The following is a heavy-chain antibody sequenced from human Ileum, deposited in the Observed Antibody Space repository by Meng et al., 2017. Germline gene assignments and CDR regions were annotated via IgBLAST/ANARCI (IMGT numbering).Heavy chain of an antibody. CDR2: AST. D-gene: IGHD7-27*01. CDR3: ARDHWGSLDY. CDR1: GGSGSSDVFQ. J-gene: IGHJ4*02. Sequence: VQLQEAGPGLCMPARAFSLSCTVSGGSGSSDVFQWGWIRQPPGKGLEWIGYASTNYNPSLKSRVTISLDTSKNQFSLELSSVTAADTAVYYCARDHWGSLDYWGQGILVTVSS. V-gene: IGHV4-61*08.